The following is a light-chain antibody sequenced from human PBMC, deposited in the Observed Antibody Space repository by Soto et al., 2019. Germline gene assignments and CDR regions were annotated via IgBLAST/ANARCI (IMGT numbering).Light chain of an antibody. CDR1: SSDVGSYNL. Sequence: QSALTQPASVSGSPGQSITISCTGTSSDVGSYNLVSWYQQHPGKAPKVMIYEGSKRPSGVSNRFSGSKSGNTASLTISVLQAEDEADYYCCSYAGSSTWVFGGGTKLTVL. J-gene: IGLJ3*02. V-gene: IGLV2-23*01. CDR2: EGS. CDR3: CSYAGSSTWV.